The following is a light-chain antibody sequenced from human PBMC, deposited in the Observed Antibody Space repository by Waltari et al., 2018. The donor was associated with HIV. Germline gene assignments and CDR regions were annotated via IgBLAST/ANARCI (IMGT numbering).Light chain of an antibody. CDR1: GSNIGSNY. CDR2: DNN. Sequence: QSPLTQPPSLSAAPGQRVTISCSGGGSNIGSNYVSWYQQLPGTAPKLLIYDNNKRPSGIPDRFSGSKSGTSATLAITGLQTGDEADYYCATWDDSLGAGVFGGGTKLTVL. J-gene: IGLJ3*02. V-gene: IGLV1-51*01. CDR3: ATWDDSLGAGV.